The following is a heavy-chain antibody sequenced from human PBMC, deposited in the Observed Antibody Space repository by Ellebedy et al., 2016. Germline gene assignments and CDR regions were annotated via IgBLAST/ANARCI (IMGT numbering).Heavy chain of an antibody. V-gene: IGHV3-11*05. J-gene: IGHJ6*02. CDR1: GFTFSDYY. Sequence: GESLKISCAAPGFTFSDYYMSWLRQAPGKGLEWVSYISSSSSYTNYADSVKGRFTISRDNAKNSLYLQMNSLRAEDTAVYYCARALEDYYYYGMDVWGQGTTVTVSS. CDR3: ARALEDYYYYGMDV. D-gene: IGHD3-3*01. CDR2: ISSSSSYT.